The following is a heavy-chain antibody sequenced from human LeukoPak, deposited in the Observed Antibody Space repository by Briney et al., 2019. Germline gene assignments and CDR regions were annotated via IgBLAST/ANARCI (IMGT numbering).Heavy chain of an antibody. CDR3: ARGARSYYYDSSGYYLY. V-gene: IGHV1-8*01. CDR2: MNPNSGKT. J-gene: IGHJ4*02. D-gene: IGHD3-22*01. CDR1: GYSFSSYE. Sequence: ASVKVSCKASGYSFSSYEINWVRQATGQGLEWMGWMNPNSGKTGYAQKFQGRVTMTRNTSISAAYMELSSLRSEDTAVYYCARGARSYYYDSSGYYLYWGQGTLVTVSS.